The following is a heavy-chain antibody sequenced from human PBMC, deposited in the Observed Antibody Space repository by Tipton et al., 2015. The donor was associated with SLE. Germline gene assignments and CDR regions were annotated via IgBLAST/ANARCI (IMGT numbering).Heavy chain of an antibody. CDR3: ARGHKGYSSSWYYYYYDMDV. CDR1: DGSIRSTNYY. Sequence: TLSLTCTVSDGSIRSTNYYWGWIRQPPGKGLEWIGSIFYTGSTYSNPSLKSRVSISVDTSKNQFSLKLSSVTAADTAVYYCARGHKGYSSSWYYYYYDMDVWGKGTTVTVSS. V-gene: IGHV4-39*07. D-gene: IGHD6-13*01. J-gene: IGHJ6*03. CDR2: IFYTGST.